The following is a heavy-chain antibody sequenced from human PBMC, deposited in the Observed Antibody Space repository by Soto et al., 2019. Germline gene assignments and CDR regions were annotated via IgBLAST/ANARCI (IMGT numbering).Heavy chain of an antibody. Sequence: PGGSLRLSCEVSGFTFSSYSMHWVRQAPGKGLEWVSSISSSSSYIYYADSVKGRFTITRDNAKNSLYLQMNSLRAEDTAVYYFATGTRDYGMDVWGQGTTVTVSS. CDR3: ATGTRDYGMDV. J-gene: IGHJ6*02. CDR1: GFTFSSYS. CDR2: ISSSSSYI. V-gene: IGHV3-21*01.